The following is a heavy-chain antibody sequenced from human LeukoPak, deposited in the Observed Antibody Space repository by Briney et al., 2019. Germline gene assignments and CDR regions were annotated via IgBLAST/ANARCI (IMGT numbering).Heavy chain of an antibody. CDR3: ARVIAAAGTHYYYGMDV. J-gene: IGHJ6*02. Sequence: GASVKVSCKASGYTFTSYYMHWVRQAPGQGLEWMAIINPSGGSTSYAQKFQGRVTMTRDTSTSTVYMELSSLRSEDTAVYYCARVIAAAGTHYYYGMDVWGQGTTVTVSS. CDR2: INPSGGST. D-gene: IGHD6-13*01. CDR1: GYTFTSYY. V-gene: IGHV1-46*01.